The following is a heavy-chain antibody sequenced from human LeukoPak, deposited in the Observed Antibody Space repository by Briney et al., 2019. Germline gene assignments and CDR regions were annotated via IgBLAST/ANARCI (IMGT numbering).Heavy chain of an antibody. CDR1: GYTFTGYY. Sequence: GASVKVSCKASGYTFTGYYMHWVRQAPGQGLEWMGWINPNSGGTNYAQNFQGRVTMTRDTSISTAYMELSRLRYDDTAVYYCAREGPPGDTNPHLDYWGQGILVTVSS. J-gene: IGHJ4*02. D-gene: IGHD3-10*01. V-gene: IGHV1-2*02. CDR2: INPNSGGT. CDR3: AREGPPGDTNPHLDY.